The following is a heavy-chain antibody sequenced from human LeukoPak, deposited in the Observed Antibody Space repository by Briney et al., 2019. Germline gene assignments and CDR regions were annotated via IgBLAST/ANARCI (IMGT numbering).Heavy chain of an antibody. CDR3: ARHSRRLELGRNAFDI. J-gene: IGHJ3*02. V-gene: IGHV4-34*01. D-gene: IGHD1-7*01. CDR1: GGSFSGYY. CDR2: INHSGST. Sequence: SETLSLACAVYGGSFSGYYWSWIRQPPGKGLEWIGEINHSGSTNYNPSLKSRVTISVDTSKNQFSLKLSSVTAADTAVYYCARHSRRLELGRNAFDIWGQGTMVTVSS.